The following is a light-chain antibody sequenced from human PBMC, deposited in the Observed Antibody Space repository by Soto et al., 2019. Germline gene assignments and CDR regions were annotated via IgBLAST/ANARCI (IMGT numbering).Light chain of an antibody. Sequence: QSVLTQPPSASGSPGQSVTISCTGTSSDVGGYNYVSWYQQHPGKAPKLMIYEVSKRPSGVPDRFSGSKSGNTASLTVSGLQAEDEADYYCSSYAGSKTLFGGETKVTVL. CDR3: SSYAGSKTL. CDR1: SSDVGGYNY. CDR2: EVS. V-gene: IGLV2-8*01. J-gene: IGLJ2*01.